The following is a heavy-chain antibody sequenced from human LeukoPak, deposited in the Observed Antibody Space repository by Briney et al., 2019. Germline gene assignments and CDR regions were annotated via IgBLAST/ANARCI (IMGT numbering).Heavy chain of an antibody. Sequence: GGSLRLSCAASGFPFSSSSMNWVRQAPGKGLEWVSYISSSSSTIYYADSVKGRFTVSRDNAKNSLYLQMNSLRDDDTAVYYCARDLISGHYTFDYWGQGTLVTVSA. V-gene: IGHV3-48*02. J-gene: IGHJ4*02. CDR3: ARDLISGHYTFDY. CDR2: ISSSSSTI. D-gene: IGHD1-26*01. CDR1: GFPFSSSS.